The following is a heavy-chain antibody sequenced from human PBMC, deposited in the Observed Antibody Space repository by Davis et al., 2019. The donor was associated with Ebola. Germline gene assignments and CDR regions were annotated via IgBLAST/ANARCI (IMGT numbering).Heavy chain of an antibody. CDR2: IKQDGSEK. CDR1: GFTFSSYA. Sequence: GESLKISCAASGFTFSSYAMSWVRQAPGKGLEWVANIKQDGSEKYYVDSVKGRFTISRDNAKNSLYLQMNSLRAEDTAVYYCARVLGGRVTTVTQGGYYYYYYGMDVWGQGTTVTVSS. CDR3: ARVLGGRVTTVTQGGYYYYYYGMDV. D-gene: IGHD4-17*01. J-gene: IGHJ6*02. V-gene: IGHV3-7*01.